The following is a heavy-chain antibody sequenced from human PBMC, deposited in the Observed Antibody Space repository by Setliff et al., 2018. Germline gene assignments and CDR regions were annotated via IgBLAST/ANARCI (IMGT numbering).Heavy chain of an antibody. D-gene: IGHD7-27*01. CDR3: ATLTGGRGVDY. Sequence: PSETLSLTCAVSGYSISSGYNWGWIRQPPGKGLEWIASIYYRGSTSYNSSLKSRVSISVDTSKNQFSLNLNSVTAADTAVYYCATLTGGRGVDYWGQGRLVTVSS. J-gene: IGHJ4*02. CDR2: IYYRGST. CDR1: GYSISSGYN. V-gene: IGHV4-38-2*01.